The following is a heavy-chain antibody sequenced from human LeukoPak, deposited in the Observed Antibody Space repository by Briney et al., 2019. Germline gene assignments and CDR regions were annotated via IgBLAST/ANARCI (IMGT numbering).Heavy chain of an antibody. Sequence: GGSLRLSCAASGFTFDDYALHWVRQAPGKGLEWVSLISWDGGRTYYADSVKGRFTISRDNSKNSLYLQMHSLRAEDTALYYCAKDKSDCSGSYYFDYWGQGTLVTVSS. CDR1: GFTFDDYA. V-gene: IGHV3-43D*03. D-gene: IGHD3-10*02. J-gene: IGHJ4*02. CDR2: ISWDGGRT. CDR3: AKDKSDCSGSYYFDY.